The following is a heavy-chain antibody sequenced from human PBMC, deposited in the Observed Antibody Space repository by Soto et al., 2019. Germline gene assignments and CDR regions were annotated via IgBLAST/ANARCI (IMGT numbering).Heavy chain of an antibody. J-gene: IGHJ6*02. D-gene: IGHD6-13*01. V-gene: IGHV6-1*01. CDR1: GYSVSSNSAA. CDR3: ARGERYSSSWFPSYGMDV. CDR2: TYYRSKWYN. Sequence: SQTLSLTCAISGYSVSSNSAAWNWIRQSPSRGLEWLGRTYYRSKWYNDYAVSVKGRITINPDTSKNQFSLQLNSVTPEDTAVYYCARGERYSSSWFPSYGMDVWGQGTTVTVSS.